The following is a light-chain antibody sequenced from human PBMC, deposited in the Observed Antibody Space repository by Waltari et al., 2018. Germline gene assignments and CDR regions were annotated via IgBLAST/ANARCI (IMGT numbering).Light chain of an antibody. CDR1: SLRSCY. V-gene: IGLV3-19*01. CDR2: GKN. CDR3: HCRDTIGTHWV. Sequence: SSELTQDPAVSVALGQTVRITCQGDSLRSCYATWYQQKAGQGPILVMYGKNNRPSGITVRFSGSRSGNTASLTITGAQAEDEADYYCHCRDTIGTHWVFGGGTKLTVL. J-gene: IGLJ3*02.